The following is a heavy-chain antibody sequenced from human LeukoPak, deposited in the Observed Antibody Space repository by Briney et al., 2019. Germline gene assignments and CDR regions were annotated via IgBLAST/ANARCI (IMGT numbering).Heavy chain of an antibody. D-gene: IGHD1-26*01. CDR2: INHSGST. Sequence: ASETLSLTCAVYGGSFSGYYWSWIRQPPGKGLEWIGEINHSGSTNYNPSLKSRVTISVDTSKNQFSLKLSFVTAADTAVYYCARGEWELLWFDYWGQGTLVTVSS. CDR1: GGSFSGYY. J-gene: IGHJ5*01. V-gene: IGHV4-34*01. CDR3: ARGEWELLWFDY.